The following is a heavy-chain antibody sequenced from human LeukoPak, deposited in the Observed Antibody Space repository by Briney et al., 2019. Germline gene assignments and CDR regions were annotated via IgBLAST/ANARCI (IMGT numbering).Heavy chain of an antibody. V-gene: IGHV4-59*01. D-gene: IGHD4-17*01. CDR2: IYYSGST. Sequence: PSETLSLTCTVSGGSISSYYWSWIRQPPGKGLEWIGYIYYSGSTNYNPSLKSRVTISVDTSKNQFSLKLCSVTAADTAVYYCVRAFYGDYVWYFDLWGRGTLVTVSS. CDR3: VRAFYGDYVWYFDL. CDR1: GGSISSYY. J-gene: IGHJ2*01.